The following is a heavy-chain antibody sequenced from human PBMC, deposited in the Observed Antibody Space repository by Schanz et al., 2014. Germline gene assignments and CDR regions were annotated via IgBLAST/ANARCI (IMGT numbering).Heavy chain of an antibody. CDR2: IIPILGIA. D-gene: IGHD3-10*01. V-gene: IGHV1-69*08. CDR1: GGTFSSYT. Sequence: QVQLVQSEAEVKKPGSSVKVSCKASGGTFSSYTISWVRQAPGQGLEWMGRIIPILGIANYAQNFQGRVTITADKSTSTAYMELSSLRSDDTAVYYCAKDQGSYGSGSYSYFDYWGQGTLATVSS. CDR3: AKDQGSYGSGSYSYFDY. J-gene: IGHJ4*02.